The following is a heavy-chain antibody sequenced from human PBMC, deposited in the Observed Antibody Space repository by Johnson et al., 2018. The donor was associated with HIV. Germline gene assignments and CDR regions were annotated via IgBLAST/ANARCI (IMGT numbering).Heavy chain of an antibody. Sequence: EQLVESGGGVVQPGGSLRLSCAASGITVSSTYMSWVRQAPGKGLEWVGRIRSKANSYATAYAASVKGRFTISRDDSKNTAYLQMNSLKTEDTAGYYCPVHSGERTDHDAFDIWGQGTMVTVSS. CDR3: PVHSGERTDHDAFDI. J-gene: IGHJ3*02. CDR2: IRSKANSYAT. V-gene: IGHV3-73*01. D-gene: IGHD1-26*01. CDR1: GITVSSTY.